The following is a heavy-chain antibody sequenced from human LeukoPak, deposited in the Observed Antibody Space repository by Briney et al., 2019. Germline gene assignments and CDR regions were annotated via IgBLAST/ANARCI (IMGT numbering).Heavy chain of an antibody. Sequence: GGSLRLSCAASGFTFSSYWMSWVRQAPGKGPEWVANIKQDGSEKYYVDSVMGRFTISRDNAKNSLYLQMNSLRAEDTAVDYFARLRVKCYDSSGYYLGWFDPGGQGTLVTFSS. J-gene: IGHJ5*02. CDR1: GFTFSSYW. D-gene: IGHD3-22*01. CDR3: ARLRVKCYDSSGYYLGWFDP. CDR2: IKQDGSEK. V-gene: IGHV3-7*01.